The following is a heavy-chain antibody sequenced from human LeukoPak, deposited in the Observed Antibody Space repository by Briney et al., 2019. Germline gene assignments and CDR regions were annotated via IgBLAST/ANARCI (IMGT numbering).Heavy chain of an antibody. D-gene: IGHD3-3*01. CDR3: ARVLRFLEWTPRYMDV. CDR2: ISSSSSYI. Sequence: PGGSLRLSCAASGFTFSSYSMNWVRQAPGKGLEWVSSISSSSSYIYYADSVKGRFTISRDNAKNSLYLQMNSLRAEDTAVYYCARVLRFLEWTPRYMDVWGKGTTVTVSS. V-gene: IGHV3-21*01. J-gene: IGHJ6*03. CDR1: GFTFSSYS.